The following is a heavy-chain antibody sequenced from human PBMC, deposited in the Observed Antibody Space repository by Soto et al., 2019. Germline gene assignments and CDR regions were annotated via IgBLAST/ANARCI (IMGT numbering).Heavy chain of an antibody. J-gene: IGHJ5*02. CDR1: GDSISRGGYY. CDR2: IFYSGTT. Sequence: SETLSLTCTVSGDSISRGGYYWSWIRQHPGKGLEWIGYIFYSGTTYYNPSLKGRISISVDTSENHFSLSLTFVTAADTAVYYCARVQPYDYGANSGWLDPWGQGTLVTVSS. CDR3: ARVQPYDYGANSGWLDP. D-gene: IGHD4-17*01. V-gene: IGHV4-31*03.